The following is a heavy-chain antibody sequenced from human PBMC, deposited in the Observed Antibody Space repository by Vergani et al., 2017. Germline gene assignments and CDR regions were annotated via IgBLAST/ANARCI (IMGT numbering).Heavy chain of an antibody. CDR3: ARDLGELLAWFDP. CDR1: GGSVSRGSYY. V-gene: IGHV4-61*01. D-gene: IGHD1-26*01. J-gene: IGHJ5*02. CDR2: IYYSGST. Sequence: QVQLQESGPGLVKPSETLSLTCTVSGGSVSRGSYYWSWIRQPPGKGLELIGYIYYSGSTNYNPSLKSRVTISVDTSKNQFSLKLSSVTAADTAVYYCARDLGELLAWFDPWGQGTLVTVSS.